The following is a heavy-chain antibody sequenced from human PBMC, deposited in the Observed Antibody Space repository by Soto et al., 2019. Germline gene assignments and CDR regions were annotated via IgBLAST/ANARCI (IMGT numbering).Heavy chain of an antibody. CDR2: LNSDGSST. CDR1: GFTFSSYW. CDR3: AREQGSSWYYFDY. D-gene: IGHD6-13*01. J-gene: IGHJ4*02. V-gene: IGHV3-74*01. Sequence: GGSLRLSCAASGFTFSSYWMHWVRQAPGKGLVWVSRLNSDGSSTSYADSVKGRFTISRDNAKNTLYLQMNSLRAEDTAVYYCAREQGSSWYYFDYWGQGTLVTVSS.